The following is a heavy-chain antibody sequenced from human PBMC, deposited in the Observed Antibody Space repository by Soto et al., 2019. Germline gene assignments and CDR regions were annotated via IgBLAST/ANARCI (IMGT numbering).Heavy chain of an antibody. V-gene: IGHV4-39*01. CDR1: GGSISSSSYY. D-gene: IGHD5-18*01. Sequence: SETLSLTCTVSGGSISSSSYYWGWIRQPPGEGLEWIGSIYYSGSTYYNPSLKSRVTISVDTSKNQFSLKPSSVTAADTAVYYCARHESGYSYGKKVASFDYWGQGTLVTVSS. J-gene: IGHJ4*02. CDR3: ARHESGYSYGKKVASFDY. CDR2: IYYSGST.